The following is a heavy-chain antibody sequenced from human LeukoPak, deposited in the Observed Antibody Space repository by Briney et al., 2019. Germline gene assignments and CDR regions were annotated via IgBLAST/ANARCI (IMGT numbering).Heavy chain of an antibody. Sequence: ASVKVSCKASGYTFTGYYMHWVRQAPGQGLEWMGWINPNSGGTNYAQKFQGRVTITRDTSISTAYMELSRLRSDDTAVYYCARDQGGYYTSSWVFDYWGQGTLVTVSS. CDR3: ARDQGGYYTSSWVFDY. V-gene: IGHV1-2*02. CDR1: GYTFTGYY. J-gene: IGHJ4*02. D-gene: IGHD6-13*01. CDR2: INPNSGGT.